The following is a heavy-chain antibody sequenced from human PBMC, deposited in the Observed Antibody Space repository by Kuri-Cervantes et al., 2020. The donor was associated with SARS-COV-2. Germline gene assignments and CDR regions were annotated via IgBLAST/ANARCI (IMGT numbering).Heavy chain of an antibody. V-gene: IGHV3-21*01. CDR3: ARGFRNYDFWSGYRPNYYYYYMDV. CDR2: ISNGSYIT. J-gene: IGHJ6*03. Sequence: GESLKISCAASGFTFSSYAMSWVREAPGKGLEWVAAISNGSYITHYADSVKGRFTISRDNAKNSLYLQMNSLRAEDTAVYYCARGFRNYDFWSGYRPNYYYYYMDVWGKGTTVTVSS. D-gene: IGHD3-3*01. CDR1: GFTFSSYA.